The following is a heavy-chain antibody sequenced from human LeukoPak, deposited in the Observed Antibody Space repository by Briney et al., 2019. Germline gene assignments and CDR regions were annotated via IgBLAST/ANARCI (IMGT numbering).Heavy chain of an antibody. J-gene: IGHJ5*02. D-gene: IGHD1-26*01. CDR3: AKDRHQVGANWFDP. CDR2: NK. V-gene: IGHV3-30*02. Sequence: NKYYADSVKGRFTISRDNSRNTLYLQMNSLRAEDTAVYYCAKDRHQVGANWFDPWGQGTLVTVSS.